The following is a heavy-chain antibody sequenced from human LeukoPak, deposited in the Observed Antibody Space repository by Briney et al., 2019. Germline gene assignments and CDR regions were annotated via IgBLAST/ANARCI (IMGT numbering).Heavy chain of an antibody. J-gene: IGHJ3*02. CDR2: LHPNSGGT. CDR3: ARAYWGSSRNGAFDI. V-gene: IGHV1-2*02. Sequence: ASVKVSCKASGYTFTSYAMNWVRQAPGQGLEWMGWLHPNSGGTNYAQKFQGRVTMTRDTSISTAYMELSSLTSDDTAVYYCARAYWGSSRNGAFDIWGQGTMVTVSS. CDR1: GYTFTSYA. D-gene: IGHD7-27*01.